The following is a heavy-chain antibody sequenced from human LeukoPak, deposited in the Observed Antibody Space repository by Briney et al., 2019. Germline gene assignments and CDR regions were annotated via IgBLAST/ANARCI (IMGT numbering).Heavy chain of an antibody. D-gene: IGHD6-13*01. CDR3: ARDRSSYNY. CDR1: GFTFSSYE. CDR2: IKQDGSEK. V-gene: IGHV3-7*01. Sequence: PGGSLRLSCAASGFTFSSYEMNWVRQAPGKGLEWVANIKQDGSEKYYVDSVKGRFTISRDNAKNSLYLQMNSLRAEDTAVYYCARDRSSYNYWGQGTLVTVSS. J-gene: IGHJ4*02.